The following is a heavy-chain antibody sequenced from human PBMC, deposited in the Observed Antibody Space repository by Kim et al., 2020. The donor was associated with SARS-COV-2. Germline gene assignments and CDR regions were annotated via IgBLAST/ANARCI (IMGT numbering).Heavy chain of an antibody. Sequence: ASVKVSCKASGYTFTSYGISWVRQAPGQGLEWMGWISAYNGNTNYAQKLQGRVTMTTDTSTSTAYMELRSLRSDDTAVYYCARDRLQLGYCSSTSCYDYYDYGMDVWGQGTTVTVSS. V-gene: IGHV1-18*01. CDR2: ISAYNGNT. D-gene: IGHD2-2*01. CDR3: ARDRLQLGYCSSTSCYDYYDYGMDV. J-gene: IGHJ6*02. CDR1: GYTFTSYG.